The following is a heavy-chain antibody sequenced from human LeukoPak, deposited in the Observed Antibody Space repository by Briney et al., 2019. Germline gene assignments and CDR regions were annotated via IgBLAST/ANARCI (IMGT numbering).Heavy chain of an antibody. V-gene: IGHV3-21*04. J-gene: IGHJ4*02. CDR3: ARVSDISVAAYFDY. CDR2: ISSSSSYV. D-gene: IGHD6-19*01. CDR1: GFTFSSYS. Sequence: GGSLRLSCAASGFTFSSYSMNWVRQAPGKGLEWVSSISSSSSYVYYADSLKGRFAISRDNAKNSLYLQMNSLRAEDTALYYCARVSDISVAAYFDYWGQGTLVTVSS.